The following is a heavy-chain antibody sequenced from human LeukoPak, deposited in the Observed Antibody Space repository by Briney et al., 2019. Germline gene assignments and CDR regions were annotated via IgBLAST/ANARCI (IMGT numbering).Heavy chain of an antibody. J-gene: IGHJ5*02. CDR1: GFKFTNFY. Sequence: ASVKISCKASGFKFTNFYFHWVRQAPGQGLEWMGIINPSGGTTTYAQKFQGNITMTRDTSTCTVYMEMTSLTSEDTAVYYCARSEYSKSIWFDPWGQGTLVTVSS. CDR2: INPSGGTT. CDR3: ARSEYSKSIWFDP. V-gene: IGHV1-46*01. D-gene: IGHD6-6*01.